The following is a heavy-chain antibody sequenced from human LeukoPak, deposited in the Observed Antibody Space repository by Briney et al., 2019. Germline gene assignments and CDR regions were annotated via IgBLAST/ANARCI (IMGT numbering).Heavy chain of an antibody. V-gene: IGHV1-69*13. Sequence: ASVKVSCKASGGTFSSYAISWVRQAPGQGLEWRGGIIPIFGTANYAQKFQGRVTITADESTSTAYMELSSLRSEDTAVYYCARGRRRYSGSYYLDYWGQGTLVTVSS. CDR2: IIPIFGTA. CDR1: GGTFSSYA. CDR3: ARGRRRYSGSYYLDY. J-gene: IGHJ4*02. D-gene: IGHD1-26*01.